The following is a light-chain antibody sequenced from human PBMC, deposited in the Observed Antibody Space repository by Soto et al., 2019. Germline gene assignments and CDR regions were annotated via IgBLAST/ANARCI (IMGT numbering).Light chain of an antibody. J-gene: IGKJ1*01. CDR2: LGS. CDR1: QSLLHSNGYNY. V-gene: IGKV2-28*01. Sequence: DIVMTQSPLSLPVTPGEPASISCRSSQSLLHSNGYNYLDWYLQKPGQSPQLLIYLGSNRASGVPERFSGSGSGTDFTLKIRRVEAEDVGVYYCMQALQTPPTFGQGTKVEIK. CDR3: MQALQTPPT.